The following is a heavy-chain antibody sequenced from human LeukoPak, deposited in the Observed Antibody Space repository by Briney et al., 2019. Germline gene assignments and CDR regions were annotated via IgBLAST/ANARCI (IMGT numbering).Heavy chain of an antibody. V-gene: IGHV3-30*18. Sequence: PGGSLRLSCAASEFTFSSYTMNWVRQAPGKGLEWVAVISYDGSNKYYADSVKGRFTISRDNSKNTLYLQMNSLRAEDTAVYYCAKDYDDSSGYYFDYWGQGTLVTVSS. J-gene: IGHJ4*02. CDR2: ISYDGSNK. CDR3: AKDYDDSSGYYFDY. D-gene: IGHD3-22*01. CDR1: EFTFSSYT.